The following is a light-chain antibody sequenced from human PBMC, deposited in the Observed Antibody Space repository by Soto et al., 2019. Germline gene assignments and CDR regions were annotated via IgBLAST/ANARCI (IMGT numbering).Light chain of an antibody. J-gene: IGLJ2*01. Sequence: QSVLTQPPSVSAAPGQKVTISCSGSSSKIGNNYVSWYQQLPGTAPKLLIYGNNKRPSGIPDRFSGSKSGTSATLGITGLQTGDEADYYCGTWDSSLSAVVFGGGTKVTVL. V-gene: IGLV1-51*01. CDR3: GTWDSSLSAVV. CDR1: SSKIGNNY. CDR2: GNN.